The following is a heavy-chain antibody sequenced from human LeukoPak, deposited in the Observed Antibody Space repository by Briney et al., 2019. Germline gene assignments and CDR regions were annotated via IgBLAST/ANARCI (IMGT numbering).Heavy chain of an antibody. CDR3: ATVRLVYVMRGLSSSFDY. V-gene: IGHV4-59*01. J-gene: IGHJ4*02. Sequence: SETLSLTCTVSGGSISSYYWSWIRQPPGKGLEWIGYIYYSGSTNYNPSLKSRVTISVDTSKDQFSLKLSSVTAADTAVYYCATVRLVYVMRGLSSSFDYWGQGTLVTVSS. CDR1: GGSISSYY. CDR2: IYYSGST. D-gene: IGHD2-8*01.